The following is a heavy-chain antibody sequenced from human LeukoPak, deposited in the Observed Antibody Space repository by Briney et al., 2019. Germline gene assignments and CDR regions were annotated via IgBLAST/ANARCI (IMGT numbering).Heavy chain of an antibody. D-gene: IGHD1-7*01. Sequence: PGGCLRLSCAASRFTFSSYWMSWVREAPGKGLEWVANIKQDGSEKYYVDSVKGRFTISRDNAKNSLYLQMNSLRAEDTAVYYCALELRYWGQGTLVTVSS. CDR1: RFTFSSYW. J-gene: IGHJ4*02. CDR3: ALELRY. CDR2: IKQDGSEK. V-gene: IGHV3-7*01.